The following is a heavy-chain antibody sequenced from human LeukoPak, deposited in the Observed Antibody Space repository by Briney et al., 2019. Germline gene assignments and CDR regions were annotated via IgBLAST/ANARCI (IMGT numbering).Heavy chain of an antibody. CDR2: IYYSGST. V-gene: IGHV4-39*01. Sequence: PSETLSLTCTVSGGSISSSSYYWGWIRQPPGKGLEWIGSIYYSGSTYYNPSLKSRVTISVDTSKNQFSLKLSSVTAADTAVYYCASSSGHAFDIWGQGTMVTVSS. CDR1: GGSISSSSYY. J-gene: IGHJ3*02. CDR3: ASSSGHAFDI.